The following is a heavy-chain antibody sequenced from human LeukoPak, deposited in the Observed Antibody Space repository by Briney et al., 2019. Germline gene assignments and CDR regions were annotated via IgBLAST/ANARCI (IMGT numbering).Heavy chain of an antibody. Sequence: GGSLRLSCAASGFTFSSYAMSWVRQAPGKGLEWVSAISGSGGSTYYADSVKGRFTISRDNSKNTLYLQMNGLRAEDTAVYYCAKFMVRGVIEDYYYGMDVWGQGTTVTVSS. CDR3: AKFMVRGVIEDYYYGMDV. D-gene: IGHD3-10*01. CDR2: ISGSGGST. V-gene: IGHV3-23*01. J-gene: IGHJ6*02. CDR1: GFTFSSYA.